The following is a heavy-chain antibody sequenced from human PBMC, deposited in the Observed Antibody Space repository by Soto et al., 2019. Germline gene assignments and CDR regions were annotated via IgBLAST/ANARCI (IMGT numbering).Heavy chain of an antibody. CDR3: ARANFPYSSGWPLFSHFDY. CDR1: GVTFSSYG. Sequence: GGSLRLSCAGSGVTFSSYGMHWVRQAPGKGLEWVAVIWYDGSNKYYADSVKGRFTISRDNSKNTLYLQMNSLRAEDTAVYYCARANFPYSSGWPLFSHFDYWGQGTLVTVSS. J-gene: IGHJ4*02. V-gene: IGHV3-33*08. D-gene: IGHD6-19*01. CDR2: IWYDGSNK.